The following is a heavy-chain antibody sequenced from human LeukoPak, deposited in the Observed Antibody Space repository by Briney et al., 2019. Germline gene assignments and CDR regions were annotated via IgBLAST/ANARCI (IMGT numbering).Heavy chain of an antibody. J-gene: IGHJ5*02. Sequence: PGGSLRLSCAASGFTFSSYAMSWVRQAPGKGLEWVAVISYDGSNKYYADSVKGRFTISRDNSKNTLYLQMNSLRAEDTAVYYCAKASRYFDWLPYNWFDPWGQGTLVTVSS. V-gene: IGHV3-30*18. D-gene: IGHD3-9*01. CDR3: AKASRYFDWLPYNWFDP. CDR1: GFTFSSYA. CDR2: ISYDGSNK.